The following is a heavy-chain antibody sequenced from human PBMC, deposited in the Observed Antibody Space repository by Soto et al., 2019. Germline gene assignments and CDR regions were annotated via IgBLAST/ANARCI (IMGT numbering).Heavy chain of an antibody. D-gene: IGHD3-10*01. CDR1: GYTFTRYG. Sequence: QVQLVQCGAEVKKPEASVKVSCKASGYTFTRYGISWVRQAPGQGLEWMGWISAYNGNTNYAQKLQGRVTMTTDTSTITAYMELRSLRSDDTAVYYCARGVGYYGSGSYYNADYYGMDVWGQGTTVTVSS. V-gene: IGHV1-18*01. CDR2: ISAYNGNT. CDR3: ARGVGYYGSGSYYNADYYGMDV. J-gene: IGHJ6*02.